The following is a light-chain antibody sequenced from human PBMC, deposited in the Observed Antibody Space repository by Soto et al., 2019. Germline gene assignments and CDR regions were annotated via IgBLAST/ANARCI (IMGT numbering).Light chain of an antibody. CDR3: QQYNNWPTWT. CDR1: QSVSSY. V-gene: IGKV3-15*01. J-gene: IGKJ1*01. Sequence: EILLTQSPATLSWSPGERATLSCGASQSVSSYLAWYQQKPGQAPRLLIYDASTRATGIPASFSGSGSGTEFTLTISSLKSEDFAVYYCQQYNNWPTWTFGQGTKVDIK. CDR2: DAS.